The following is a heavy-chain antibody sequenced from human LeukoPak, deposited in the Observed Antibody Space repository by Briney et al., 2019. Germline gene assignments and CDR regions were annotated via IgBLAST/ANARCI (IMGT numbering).Heavy chain of an antibody. CDR2: IYYSGST. CDR3: ARDRYDFWSGYYRSSAFDI. CDR1: GGSISSSSYY. D-gene: IGHD3-3*01. Sequence: SETLSLTCTVSGGSISSSSYYWGWIRQPPGKGLEWIGSIYYSGSTYYNPSLKSRVTISVDTSKNQFSLKLSSVTAADTAVYYCARDRYDFWSGYYRSSAFDIWGQGTMVTVSS. J-gene: IGHJ3*02. V-gene: IGHV4-39*07.